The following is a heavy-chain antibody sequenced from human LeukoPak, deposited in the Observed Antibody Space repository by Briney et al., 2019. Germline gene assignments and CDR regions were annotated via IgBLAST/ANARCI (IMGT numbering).Heavy chain of an antibody. CDR1: GGSFSGYY. CDR3: ARGYYYDSSGSDAFDI. D-gene: IGHD3-22*01. V-gene: IGHV4-34*01. CDR2: INHSGST. J-gene: IGHJ3*02. Sequence: SETLSLTCAVYGGSFSGYYWSWIRQPPGKGLEWIGEINHSGSTNYNPSLKSRVTISVDTSKNQFSLKLSSVTAADTAVYYCARGYYYDSSGSDAFDIWGQGTMVTVSS.